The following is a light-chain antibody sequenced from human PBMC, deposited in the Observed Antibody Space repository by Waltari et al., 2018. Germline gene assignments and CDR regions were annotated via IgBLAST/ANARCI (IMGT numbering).Light chain of an antibody. J-gene: IGLJ2*01. CDR2: DKN. V-gene: IGLV3-19*01. CDR1: SLRSYY. Sequence: TQDPAVSVAMGPTVRITCTGDSLRSYYASWYQQRPGQAPILVMYDKNGRPSGVPDRFSGSSSDDTASLTITGAQAEDEAYYYCHSRDASGSGGAFGGGTKLTVL. CDR3: HSRDASGSGGA.